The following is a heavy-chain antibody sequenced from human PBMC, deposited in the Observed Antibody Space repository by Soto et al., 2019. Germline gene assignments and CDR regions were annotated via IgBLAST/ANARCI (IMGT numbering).Heavy chain of an antibody. CDR3: ARHGENYDILTGYYNVSPFAY. V-gene: IGHV4-59*08. D-gene: IGHD3-9*01. Sequence: PSETLSLTCTVSGGSISSYYWSWIRQPPGKGLEWIGNIYYSGSTNYNPSLKSRVTISVDTSKNQFSLKLSSVTAADTAVYYCARHGENYDILTGYYNVSPFAYWGQGTLVTVSS. CDR2: IYYSGST. J-gene: IGHJ4*02. CDR1: GGSISSYY.